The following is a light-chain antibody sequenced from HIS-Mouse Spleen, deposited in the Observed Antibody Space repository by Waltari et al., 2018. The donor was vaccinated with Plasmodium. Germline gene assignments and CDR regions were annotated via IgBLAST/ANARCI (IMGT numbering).Light chain of an antibody. CDR3: LSADSSGTYLNV. J-gene: IGLJ6*01. V-gene: IGLV3-16*01. CDR2: KDS. Sequence: SYELTQPPSVSVSLGQMARITCSGEALPKKYAYWYQQKPGQFPVLVIYKDSERPSGIPELFSGSSSGTIVTLTISGVQAEDEADYYCLSADSSGTYLNVFGSGTKVTVL. CDR1: ALPKKY.